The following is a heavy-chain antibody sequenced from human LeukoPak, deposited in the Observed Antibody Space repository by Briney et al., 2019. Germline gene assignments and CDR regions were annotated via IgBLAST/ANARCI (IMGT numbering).Heavy chain of an antibody. V-gene: IGHV1-18*01. CDR2: ISAYNGNT. Sequence: ASVKVSCKASGYIFTNYGISWVRQAPGQGLEWMGWISAYNGNTKYAQKFQGRVTMTTDRYTSTAYMELRSLKSDDTAVYYCARVRQLAQLCDSWGQGTLVTVSS. CDR1: GYIFTNYG. J-gene: IGHJ4*02. CDR3: ARVRQLAQLCDS. D-gene: IGHD5-18*01.